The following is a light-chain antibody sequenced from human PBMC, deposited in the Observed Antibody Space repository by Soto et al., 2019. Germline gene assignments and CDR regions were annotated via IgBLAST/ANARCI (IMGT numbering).Light chain of an antibody. V-gene: IGKV3-20*01. CDR3: QQYGNSPRFT. Sequence: EIVLTQSPGTLSLSPGERATLACRASQSVRSSYLAWYQQKPGQAPGLLLYGTSTRATGIPDRFSGSGSGTDFTLTISRLEPEDFAVYYCQQYGNSPRFTFGPGTKVDIK. CDR1: QSVRSSY. J-gene: IGKJ3*01. CDR2: GTS.